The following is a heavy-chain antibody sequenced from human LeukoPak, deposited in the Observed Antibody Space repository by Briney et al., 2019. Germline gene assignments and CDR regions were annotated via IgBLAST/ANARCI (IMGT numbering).Heavy chain of an antibody. CDR3: AREEGDYYDSSVPPLVDY. V-gene: IGHV3-15*01. CDR2: IKSKTDGGTI. Sequence: GGSLRLSCAASGFTFNIAWMSWVRQAPGKGLEWVGLIKSKTDGGTIDYAAPVKGRFTISRDDSKNTLYLQMNSLRAEDTAVYYCAREEGDYYDSSVPPLVDYWGQGTLVTVSS. D-gene: IGHD3-22*01. CDR1: GFTFNIAW. J-gene: IGHJ4*02.